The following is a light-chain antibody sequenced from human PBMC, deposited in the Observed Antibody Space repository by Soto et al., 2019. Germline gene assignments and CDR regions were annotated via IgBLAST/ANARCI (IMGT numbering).Light chain of an antibody. V-gene: IGKV3-20*01. CDR1: QSVGSSY. CDR2: GAS. CDR3: QQYGSSPST. J-gene: IGKJ1*01. Sequence: EIVLTQSPGTLSLSPGESATLSCRASQSVGSSYLAWYRQKPGQAPRLLIYGASSRATGIPDRFSGGGSGTDFPLPSSRLEPEDFAVYYCQQYGSSPSTFGQGTKVEIK.